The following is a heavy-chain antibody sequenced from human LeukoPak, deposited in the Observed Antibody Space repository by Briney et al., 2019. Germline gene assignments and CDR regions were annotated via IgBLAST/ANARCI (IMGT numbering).Heavy chain of an antibody. J-gene: IGHJ4*02. D-gene: IGHD2-15*01. CDR1: GFTFSSYG. V-gene: IGHV3-23*01. Sequence: PGGSLRLSCAASGFTFSSYGMSWVRQAPGKGLEWVSAISGSGGSTYYADSVKGRFTIFRDNSKNTLYLQMNSLRAEDTAVYYCAKASRSLVVPLDYWGQGTLVTVSS. CDR3: AKASRSLVVPLDY. CDR2: ISGSGGST.